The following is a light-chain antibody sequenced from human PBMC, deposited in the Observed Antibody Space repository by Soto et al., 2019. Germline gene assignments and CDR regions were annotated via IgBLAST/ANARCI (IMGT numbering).Light chain of an antibody. CDR3: QVWESSSDHVV. J-gene: IGLJ2*01. Sequence: SYELTQPPSVSVAPGKTARITCGGNNIGSKSVHWYQQKPGQAPVLVIYYDSDRPSGIPERFSGSKSGNTATLTISRVEAGDEADYYCQVWESSSDHVVFGGGTKLTVL. V-gene: IGLV3-21*01. CDR2: YDS. CDR1: NIGSKS.